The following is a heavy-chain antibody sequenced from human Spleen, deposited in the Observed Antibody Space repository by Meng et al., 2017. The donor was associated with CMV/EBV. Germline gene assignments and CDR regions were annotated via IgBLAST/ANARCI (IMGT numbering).Heavy chain of an antibody. CDR3: ARDYGPGGYGMDV. CDR1: GGTFSSYT. Sequence: SVKVSCKASGGTFSSYTISWVRQAPGQGLEWMGRIIPILGIANYAQKFQGRVTITADKSTSTAYMELSSLRSEDTAVYYCARDYGPGGYGMDVWGQGTTVTVSS. D-gene: IGHD4-17*01. J-gene: IGHJ6*02. CDR2: IIPILGIA. V-gene: IGHV1-69*04.